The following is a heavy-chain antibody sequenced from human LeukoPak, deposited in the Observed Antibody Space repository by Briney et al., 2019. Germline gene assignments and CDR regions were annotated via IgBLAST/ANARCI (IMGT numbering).Heavy chain of an antibody. CDR1: GGTFSSYA. D-gene: IGHD2-2*01. CDR3: ARGYCSSTSCYPWDYFDY. V-gene: IGHV1-69*04. J-gene: IGHJ4*02. CDR2: MIAILGIA. Sequence: AASVSVSCTASGGTFSSYAISWVGQAAGQGVEGRGGMIAILGIANYAQKFQGRVTITADKSTSTAYMELSSLRSEDTAVYYCARGYCSSTSCYPWDYFDYWGQGTLVTVSS.